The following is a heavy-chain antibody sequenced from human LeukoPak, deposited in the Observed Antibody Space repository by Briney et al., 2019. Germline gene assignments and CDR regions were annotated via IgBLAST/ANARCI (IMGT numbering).Heavy chain of an antibody. CDR1: GGSFSGYY. D-gene: IGHD5-18*01. CDR2: INHSGST. J-gene: IGHJ4*02. Sequence: PSETLSLTCAVYGGSFSGYYWSWIRQPPGKGLEWIGEINHSGSTNYNPSLKSRVTISVDTSKNQFSLNLTSVTAADTAVYFCARGERGYSYGYLWNELPYYFDYWGQGTLVTVSS. V-gene: IGHV4-34*01. CDR3: ARGERGYSYGYLWNELPYYFDY.